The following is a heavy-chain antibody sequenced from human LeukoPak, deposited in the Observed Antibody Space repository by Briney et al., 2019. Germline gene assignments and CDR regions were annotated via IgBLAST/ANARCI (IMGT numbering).Heavy chain of an antibody. CDR3: AKASVTTAVLFDS. Sequence: SETLSLTCTVSGGSISSYFWNWIRQPPGQRLQWIGYMSNTGITKYNPSLKSRVTISADTSKNQLSLNLDSVTAADTAVYYCAKASVTTAVLFDSWGQGTLVAVSS. CDR2: MSNTGIT. CDR1: GGSISSYF. J-gene: IGHJ4*02. D-gene: IGHD4-23*01. V-gene: IGHV4-59*01.